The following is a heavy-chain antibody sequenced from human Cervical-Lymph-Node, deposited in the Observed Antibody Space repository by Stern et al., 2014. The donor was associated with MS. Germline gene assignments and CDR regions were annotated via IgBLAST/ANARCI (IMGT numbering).Heavy chain of an antibody. CDR2: ISSSGSGT. CDR1: GFTFSSYG. J-gene: IGHJ4*02. CDR3: AKGRFYYDAY. D-gene: IGHD3-22*01. V-gene: IGHV3-23*04. Sequence: EVQLVESGGGVVQPGRSLRLSCAASGFTFSSYGMHWVRQAPGKGLEWVAAISSSGSGTYYADSVEGRFTISRDNSKNTLYLQMNSLRAEDTAVYYCAKGRFYYDAYWGQGTLVTVSS.